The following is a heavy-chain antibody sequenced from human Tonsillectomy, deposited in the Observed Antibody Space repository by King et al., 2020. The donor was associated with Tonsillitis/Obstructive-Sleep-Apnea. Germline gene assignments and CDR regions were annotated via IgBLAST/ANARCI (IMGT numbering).Heavy chain of an antibody. CDR2: IYYNGDT. Sequence: QLQESGPGLVKPSETLSLSCTVSGGSISSSRYYWGWIRQPPGKGLEWIGTIYYNGDTYYNPSLKSRVTVSIDTSENQFSLKLTSVTAADTAVYYCARHAPDMDNYYYYMDVWGIGTTVTVSS. CDR1: GGSISSSRYY. V-gene: IGHV4-39*01. J-gene: IGHJ6*03. CDR3: ARHAPDMDNYYYYMDV. D-gene: IGHD3-9*01.